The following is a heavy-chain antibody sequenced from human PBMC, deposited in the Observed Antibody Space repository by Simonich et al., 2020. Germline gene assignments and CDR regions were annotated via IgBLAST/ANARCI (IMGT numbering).Heavy chain of an antibody. V-gene: IGHV3-21*01. D-gene: IGHD1-26*01. CDR1: GFTFSSYS. J-gene: IGHJ3*02. CDR2: ISSSSSYR. Sequence: EVQLVESGGGLVKPGGSLRLSWAASGFTFSSYSMNLVRRATGKWLEWISSISSSSSYRDYADAVKGRFTISRDNAKNSLYLQMNSLRAEDTAVYYCARGIVGASGAFDIWGQGTMVTVSS. CDR3: ARGIVGASGAFDI.